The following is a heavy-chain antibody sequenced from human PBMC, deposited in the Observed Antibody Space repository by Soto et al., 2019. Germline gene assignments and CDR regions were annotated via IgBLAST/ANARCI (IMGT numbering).Heavy chain of an antibody. CDR2: ITGSGGGT. CDR1: TFSLSTCA. Sequence: GGSLRLSCTASTFSLSTCALTWVRQAPGKGPEWVASITGSGGGTYYADSLKGRFTISRDNFKNTLYLQMNSLRAEDTAVYYCARDPNGDYVGAFDFWGQGTMVTVSS. CDR3: ARDPNGDYVGAFDF. V-gene: IGHV3-23*01. J-gene: IGHJ3*01. D-gene: IGHD4-17*01.